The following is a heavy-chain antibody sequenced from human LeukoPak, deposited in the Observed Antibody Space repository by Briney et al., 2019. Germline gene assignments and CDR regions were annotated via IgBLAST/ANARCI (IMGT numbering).Heavy chain of an antibody. V-gene: IGHV3-9*01. CDR2: ISWNSGSI. CDR1: GFTFDDYA. CDR3: AKGTTVTSAFGF. D-gene: IGHD4-17*01. Sequence: PGRSLRLSCAASGFTFDDYAMHWVRQAPGKGLXXVSGISWNSGSIGYADSVKGRFTISRDNAKNSLYLQMNSLRAEDTALYYCAKGTTVTSAFGFWGQGTMVTVSS. J-gene: IGHJ3*01.